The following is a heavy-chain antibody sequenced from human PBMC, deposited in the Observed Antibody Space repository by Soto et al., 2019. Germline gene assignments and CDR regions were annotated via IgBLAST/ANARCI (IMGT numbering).Heavy chain of an antibody. CDR2: ISGSGGST. V-gene: IGHV3-23*01. J-gene: IGHJ4*02. CDR3: VKVAAPYYFDY. D-gene: IGHD2-15*01. CDR1: GFMFSTYA. Sequence: EVHLLESGGGLVQPGGSLRLSCAASGFMFSTYAMSWVRQAPGKGLQWVSAISGSGGSTYYADSVEGRFTISRDNSKNTVNLQMNSMGGEDTAIYYGVKVAAPYYFDYWGQGTPVTVSS.